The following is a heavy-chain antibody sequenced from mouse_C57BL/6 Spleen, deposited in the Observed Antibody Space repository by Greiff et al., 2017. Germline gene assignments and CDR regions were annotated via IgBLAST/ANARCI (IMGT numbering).Heavy chain of an antibody. Sequence: VQRVESGAELAKPGASVKLSCKASGYTFTSYWMHWVKQRPGQGLEWIGYINPSSGYTKYNQKFKDKATLTADKSSSTAYMQLSSLTYEDSAVYYCARWIITTVVGGAMDYWGQGTSVTVSS. V-gene: IGHV1-7*01. CDR2: INPSSGYT. D-gene: IGHD1-1*01. CDR3: ARWIITTVVGGAMDY. CDR1: GYTFTSYW. J-gene: IGHJ4*01.